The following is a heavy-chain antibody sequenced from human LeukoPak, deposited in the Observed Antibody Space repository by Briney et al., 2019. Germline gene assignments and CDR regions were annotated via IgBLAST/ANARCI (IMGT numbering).Heavy chain of an antibody. Sequence: PGGSLRLSCAASGFTFSTPWMHWVRQAPGKGLEWVARIDSDDSRTIYADSVKGRFTISRDDAKNTLYLQMNSLRAEDTAVYYCARGLGRSGYPGDYYDYMDVWGKGTTVTVSS. CDR2: IDSDDSRT. CDR1: GFTFSTPW. V-gene: IGHV3-74*01. D-gene: IGHD3-3*01. CDR3: ARGLGRSGYPGDYYDYMDV. J-gene: IGHJ6*03.